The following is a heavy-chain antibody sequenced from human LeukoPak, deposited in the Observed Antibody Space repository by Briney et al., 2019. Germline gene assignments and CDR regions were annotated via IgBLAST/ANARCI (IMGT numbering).Heavy chain of an antibody. D-gene: IGHD3-9*01. Sequence: GGSLRLSCAASGFTFSSYDMHWVRQATGKGLEWVSAIGTAGDTYYPGSVKGRFTISRESAKNSLYLQMNSLRAGDTAVYYCAWGYDILTGDNYFDYWGQGTLVTVSS. CDR1: GFTFSSYD. J-gene: IGHJ4*02. CDR2: IGTAGDT. CDR3: AWGYDILTGDNYFDY. V-gene: IGHV3-13*01.